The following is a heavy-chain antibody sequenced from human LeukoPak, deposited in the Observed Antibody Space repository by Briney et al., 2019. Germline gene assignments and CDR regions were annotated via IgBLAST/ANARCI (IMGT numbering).Heavy chain of an antibody. CDR3: AKDLINYYDSSSPRTSFDY. J-gene: IGHJ4*02. Sequence: GGSLRLSCAASGFTFSSYAMSWVRQAPGKGLEWVSAISGSGGSTYYADSVKGRFTISRDNAKNSLYLQMNSLRAEDTALYYCAKDLINYYDSSSPRTSFDYWGQGTLVTVSS. V-gene: IGHV3-23*01. CDR1: GFTFSSYA. CDR2: ISGSGGST. D-gene: IGHD3-22*01.